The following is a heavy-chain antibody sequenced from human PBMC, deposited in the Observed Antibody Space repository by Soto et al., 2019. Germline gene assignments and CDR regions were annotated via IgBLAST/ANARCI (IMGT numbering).Heavy chain of an antibody. CDR2: INHSGST. Sequence: QVQLQQWGAGLLKPSETLSLTCAVYGGSFSGYYWSWIRQPPGKGLEWIGEINHSGSTNYNPSLKSRVTISVDTSKNQCSLKLSSVTAADTAVYYCARGRYCSSTSCYSRSVYYYGMDVWGQGTTVTVSS. CDR1: GGSFSGYY. CDR3: ARGRYCSSTSCYSRSVYYYGMDV. J-gene: IGHJ6*02. V-gene: IGHV4-34*01. D-gene: IGHD2-2*01.